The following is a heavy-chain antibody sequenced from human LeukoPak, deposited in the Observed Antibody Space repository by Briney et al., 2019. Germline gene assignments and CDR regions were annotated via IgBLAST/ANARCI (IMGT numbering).Heavy chain of an antibody. D-gene: IGHD2-21*01. CDR3: ARGVVIAPQTFDY. J-gene: IGHJ4*02. CDR1: GGSISSYY. V-gene: IGHV4-59*01. CDR2: IYYSGST. Sequence: ETLSLTCTVSGGSISSYYWSWIRQPPGKGLEWIGYIYYSGSTNYNPSLKSRVTISVDTSKNQFSLKLSSVTAADTAVYYCARGVVIAPQTFDYWGQGTLVTVSS.